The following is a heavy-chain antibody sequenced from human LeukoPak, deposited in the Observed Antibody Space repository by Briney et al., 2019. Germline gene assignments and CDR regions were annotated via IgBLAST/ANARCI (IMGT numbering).Heavy chain of an antibody. CDR2: IKTTGLTT. V-gene: IGHV3-11*04. J-gene: IGHJ4*02. D-gene: IGHD1-26*01. CDR1: GFDFSDYY. CDR3: ARDRGSLEYDY. Sequence: PGGSLRLSCAASGFDFSDYYMSWIRQAPGKGLEWISNIKTTGLTTYYADSVKGRFTISRDNAKNTLYLQMNSLRAEDTAVYYCARDRGSLEYDYWGQGTLVTVSS.